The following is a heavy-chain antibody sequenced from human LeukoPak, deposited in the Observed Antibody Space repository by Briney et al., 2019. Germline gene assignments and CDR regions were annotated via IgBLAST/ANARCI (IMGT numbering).Heavy chain of an antibody. D-gene: IGHD1-14*01. CDR1: RFTFNTYA. J-gene: IGHJ4*02. CDR2: ISHDGTTK. Sequence: GRSLRLSCAASRFTFNTYAMHWARHAPGKGPVGLTVISHDGTTKFYAEFVKGRFAISRDNSKNTLYLQMSSLRVEDTAMYYCARDPIPGAPDYFDHWGQGTLVTVSS. V-gene: IGHV3-30*09. CDR3: ARDPIPGAPDYFDH.